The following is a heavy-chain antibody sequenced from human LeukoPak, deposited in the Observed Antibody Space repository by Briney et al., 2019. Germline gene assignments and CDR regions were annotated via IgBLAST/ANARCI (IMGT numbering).Heavy chain of an antibody. V-gene: IGHV3-64*01. CDR2: ISSNGGST. Sequence: PGGSLRLSCAASGSTFSSYAMHWVRQAPGKGLEYVSAISSNGGSTYYANSVKGRFTISRDNSKNTLYLQMGSLRAEDMAVYYCARGRSGSYMNWFDPWGQGTLVTVSS. J-gene: IGHJ5*02. D-gene: IGHD3-10*01. CDR3: ARGRSGSYMNWFDP. CDR1: GSTFSSYA.